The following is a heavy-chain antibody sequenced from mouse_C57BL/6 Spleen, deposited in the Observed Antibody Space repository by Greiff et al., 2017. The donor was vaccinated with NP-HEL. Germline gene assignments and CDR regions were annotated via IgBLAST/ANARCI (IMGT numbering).Heavy chain of an antibody. CDR2: LWRGGST. V-gene: IGHV2-5*01. CDR1: GFSLTSYG. J-gene: IGHJ4*01. Sequence: VKLMESGPGLVQPSQSLSITCTVSGFSLTSYGVHWVRQSPGKGLEWLGVLWRGGSTDYNAAFMSRLSITKDNSKRQVFFKKNSLQADDTTIYYCANSLLAMGCWGQGTSVTVSS. D-gene: IGHD6-1*01. CDR3: ANSLLAMGC.